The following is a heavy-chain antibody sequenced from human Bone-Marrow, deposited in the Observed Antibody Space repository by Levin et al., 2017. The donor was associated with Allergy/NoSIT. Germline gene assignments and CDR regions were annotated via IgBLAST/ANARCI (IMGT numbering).Heavy chain of an antibody. Sequence: SETLSLTCTVSGGSIYNSPYFWAWIRQPPGKGLEWLGSIYYTGRSFYNPSLTGRVSISVDTSTSQFSLRLISVTAADTAIYYCARVSYYGSGPYYEYYFDSWGQGTLVTVSS. J-gene: IGHJ4*02. V-gene: IGHV4-39*07. CDR2: IYYTGRS. CDR3: ARVSYYGSGPYYEYYFDS. D-gene: IGHD3-10*01. CDR1: GGSIYNSPYF.